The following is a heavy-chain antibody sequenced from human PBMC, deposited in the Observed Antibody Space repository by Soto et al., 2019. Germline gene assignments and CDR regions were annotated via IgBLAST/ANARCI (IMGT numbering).Heavy chain of an antibody. CDR3: TTDRCSSITCSDH. CDR2: IKSKTDDGTT. D-gene: IGHD2-2*01. CDR1: GFTFSNAW. J-gene: IGHJ5*02. V-gene: IGHV3-15*01. Sequence: EVQLVESGGGLVKPGGALRLSCAASGFTFSNAWLSWVRQAPGRGLEWVGRIKSKTDDGTTDYAAPVKGRFTISRDDSKNTLYLQMNSLQTEDTAVYYCTTDRCSSITCSDHWGQGTLVTVSS.